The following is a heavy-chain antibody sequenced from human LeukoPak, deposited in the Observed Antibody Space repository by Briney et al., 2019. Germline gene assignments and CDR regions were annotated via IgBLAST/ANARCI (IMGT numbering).Heavy chain of an antibody. D-gene: IGHD3-22*01. J-gene: IGHJ4*02. CDR3: ARAYGGSGLFDY. V-gene: IGHV4-59*08. Sequence: SETLSLTCTVSGGSISSYYWSWIRQPPGKGLEWIGYINYSGSTNYNPSLKSRVTISLDTSKNQFSLKLSSVTAADTAVYYCARAYGGSGLFDYWGQGTLVTVSS. CDR2: INYSGST. CDR1: GGSISSYY.